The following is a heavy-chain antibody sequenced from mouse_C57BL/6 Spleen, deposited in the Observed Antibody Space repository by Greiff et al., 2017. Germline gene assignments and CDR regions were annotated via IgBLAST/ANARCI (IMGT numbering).Heavy chain of an antibody. V-gene: IGHV1-82*01. Sequence: QVQLKESGPELVKPGASVKISCKASGYAFSSSWMNWVKQRPGKGLEWIGRIYPGDGDTNYNGKFKGKATLTADKSSSTAYMQLSSLTSEDSAVYCCAKTAQATSRDYWGQGTTLTVSS. CDR3: AKTAQATSRDY. CDR1: GYAFSSSW. CDR2: IYPGDGDT. J-gene: IGHJ2*01. D-gene: IGHD3-2*02.